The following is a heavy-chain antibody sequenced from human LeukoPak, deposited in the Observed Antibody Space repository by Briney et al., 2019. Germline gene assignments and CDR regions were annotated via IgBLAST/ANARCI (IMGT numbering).Heavy chain of an antibody. CDR3: AKDNPLDY. CDR2: ISSSGSTI. V-gene: IGHV3-48*03. J-gene: IGHJ4*02. D-gene: IGHD1-14*01. CDR1: GFTFSSYE. Sequence: GGSLRLSCAASGFTFSSYEMNWVRQAPGKGLEWVSYISSSGSTIYYADSVKGRFTISRDNSKNTLYLHINSLRAEDTAVYYCAKDNPLDYWGQGTLVIVSS.